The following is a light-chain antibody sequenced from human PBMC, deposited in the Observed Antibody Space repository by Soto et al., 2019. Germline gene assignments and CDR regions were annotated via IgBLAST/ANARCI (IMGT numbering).Light chain of an antibody. CDR1: SSNIGAGYD. V-gene: IGLV1-40*01. CDR3: QSYDSTLSGSRV. Sequence: QSALTQPPSVSGAPGQRVTISCTGSSSNIGAGYDVHWYQQLPGTAPRLLIYGNTNRPSGVPDRFSASKSGTSASLAITGLQAEDEADYHCQSYDSTLSGSRVFGGGTKVTVL. J-gene: IGLJ3*02. CDR2: GNT.